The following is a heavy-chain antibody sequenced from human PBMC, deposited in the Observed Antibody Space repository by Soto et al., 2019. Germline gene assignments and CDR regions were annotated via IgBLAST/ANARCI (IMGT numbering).Heavy chain of an antibody. Sequence: GASVKVSCKASGGTFSSYAISWVRQAPGQGLEWMGGIIPIFGTANYAQKFQGRVTITADESTSTAYMELSSLRSEDTAVYYCARAYYDFWSGYYPNYYYYGMDVWGQGTTVTVSS. J-gene: IGHJ6*02. CDR1: GGTFSSYA. CDR2: IIPIFGTA. D-gene: IGHD3-3*01. CDR3: ARAYYDFWSGYYPNYYYYGMDV. V-gene: IGHV1-69*13.